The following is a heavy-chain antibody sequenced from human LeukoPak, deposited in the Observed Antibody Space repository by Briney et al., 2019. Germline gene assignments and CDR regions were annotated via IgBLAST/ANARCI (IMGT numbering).Heavy chain of an antibody. Sequence: GGSLRLSCAASGFTYSSYWMSWVRQAPGKGLVWVSRINGDGSSTAYADSVKGRFTISRDNAKNTLYLQMNSLTAEDTAVYYCARGPPWYFDLWGRGTLVTVSS. CDR3: ARGPPWYFDL. D-gene: IGHD6-25*01. CDR2: INGDGSST. J-gene: IGHJ2*01. V-gene: IGHV3-74*01. CDR1: GFTYSSYW.